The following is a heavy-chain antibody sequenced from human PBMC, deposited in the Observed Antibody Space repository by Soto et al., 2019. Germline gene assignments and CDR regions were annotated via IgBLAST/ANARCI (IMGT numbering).Heavy chain of an antibody. V-gene: IGHV1-3*01. CDR1: GYTFTSYA. Sequence: ASVKVSCKASGYTFTSYAMHWVRQAPGQWLEWMGWINAGNGNTKYSQKFQGRVTITRDTSASTAYMELSSLRSEDTAVYYCARDWGTNGVLGLGPWGQGTLVTVSS. CDR3: ARDWGTNGVLGLGP. D-gene: IGHD2-8*01. J-gene: IGHJ5*02. CDR2: INAGNGNT.